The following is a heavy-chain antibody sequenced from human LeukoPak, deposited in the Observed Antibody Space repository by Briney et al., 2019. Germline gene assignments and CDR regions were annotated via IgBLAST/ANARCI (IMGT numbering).Heavy chain of an antibody. CDR2: ISSSGSAI. J-gene: IGHJ4*02. D-gene: IGHD2-15*01. CDR3: VRVKGSYFDY. Sequence: GGSLRLSCAASGFPLSSYSINWVRQAPGKGLEWVSYISSSGSAIYYVDSVKGRFTVSRDNAKNSLFLQMNSQRAEDTAVYYCVRVKGSYFDYWGQGALVTVSS. CDR1: GFPLSSYS. V-gene: IGHV3-48*01.